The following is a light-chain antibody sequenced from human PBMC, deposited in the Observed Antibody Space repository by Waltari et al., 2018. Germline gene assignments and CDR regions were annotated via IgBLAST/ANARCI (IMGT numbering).Light chain of an antibody. Sequence: QSALTQPPSASGSLGQSVTSPCTGTSGAVCAYDFVSCYQQHPGRAPKLIIYGVTNRPSGVPDRFSGSKSGNTASLTVSGLQTDDEADYYCNSYAGDNVSVFGTGTKVTV. CDR3: NSYAGDNVSV. J-gene: IGLJ1*01. CDR2: GVT. CDR1: SGAVCAYDF. V-gene: IGLV2-8*01.